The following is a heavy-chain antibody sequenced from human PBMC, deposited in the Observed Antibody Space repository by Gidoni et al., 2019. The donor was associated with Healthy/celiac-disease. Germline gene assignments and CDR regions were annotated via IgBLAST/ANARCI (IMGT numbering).Heavy chain of an antibody. CDR3: AREEKAAAGTMDAFDI. V-gene: IGHV4-4*07. Sequence: QVQLQESGPGLVKPSETLSLTCTVSGGPISSYYWSWIRQPAGKGLGWLGRIYTSGSTNYNPSLKSRVTMSVDTSKNQFSLKLSSVTAADTAVYYCAREEKAAAGTMDAFDIWGQGTMVTVSS. CDR1: GGPISSYY. CDR2: IYTSGST. D-gene: IGHD6-13*01. J-gene: IGHJ3*02.